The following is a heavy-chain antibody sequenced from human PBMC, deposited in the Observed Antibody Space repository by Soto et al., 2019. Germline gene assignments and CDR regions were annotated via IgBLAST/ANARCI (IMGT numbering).Heavy chain of an antibody. CDR1: GDSISSGGYY. V-gene: IGHV4-31*03. J-gene: IGHJ4*02. D-gene: IGHD6-19*01. CDR3: ASFPPSRGIAVAGYYFDY. CDR2: IYYSGST. Sequence: QVQLQESGPGLVKPSQTLSLTCTVSGDSISSGGYYWIWIRQHPGKGLAWIGSIYYSGSTYYNPSLKSRVTISVDTYKSPLSLNMSSVTAADTAVYYCASFPPSRGIAVAGYYFDYWGQGTLVTVSS.